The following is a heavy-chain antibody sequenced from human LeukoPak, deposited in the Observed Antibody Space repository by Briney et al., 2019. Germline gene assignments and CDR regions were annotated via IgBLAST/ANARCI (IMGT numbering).Heavy chain of an antibody. CDR1: GYTFTRYY. Sequence: ASVKVSCKASGYTFTRYYMHGVRQPPGQGLEWVGWIHHNSCGTNYAQKFQDRLTMTRDTPISTAYIELSRLSSDDAAVYYCASEFGYCSGGSCYSDRTGYFQHWGQGTLVTVSS. D-gene: IGHD2-15*01. J-gene: IGHJ1*01. V-gene: IGHV1-2*02. CDR2: IHHNSCGT. CDR3: ASEFGYCSGGSCYSDRTGYFQH.